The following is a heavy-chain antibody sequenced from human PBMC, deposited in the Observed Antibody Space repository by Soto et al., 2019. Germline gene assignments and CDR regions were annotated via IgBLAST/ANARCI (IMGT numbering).Heavy chain of an antibody. CDR2: INHSGST. CDR1: GGSFSGYY. D-gene: IGHD6-13*01. J-gene: IGHJ5*02. Sequence: SETLSLTCAVYGGSFSGYYWSWIRQPPGKGLEWIGEINHSGSTNYNPSLKSRVTISVDTSKNQFSLKLSSVTAADTAVYYCARPYSSSWYFGRFDPWGQGTLVTVSS. V-gene: IGHV4-34*01. CDR3: ARPYSSSWYFGRFDP.